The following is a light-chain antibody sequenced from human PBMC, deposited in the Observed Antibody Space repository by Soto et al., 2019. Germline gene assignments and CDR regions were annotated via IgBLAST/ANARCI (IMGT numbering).Light chain of an antibody. CDR3: QQYNSYPWT. V-gene: IGKV1-5*03. CDR1: QSSSSW. Sequence: DIQMTQSPSTLSASVGDRVTITCRASQSSSSWLAWYQQKPGKAPKLLSYKAPSLESGFPSRFSGSGAGTEFTLTIRRLHPDDFATYYCQQYNSYPWTFGQGTKVEIK. CDR2: KAP. J-gene: IGKJ1*01.